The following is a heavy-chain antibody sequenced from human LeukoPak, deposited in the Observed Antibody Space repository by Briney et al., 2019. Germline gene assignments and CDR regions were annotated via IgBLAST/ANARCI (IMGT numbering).Heavy chain of an antibody. Sequence: ASVKVSCKASGYTFTGYYMHWVRQAPGQGLEWMGWINPNSGGTNYAQKFQGRVTMTRDTSISTAYMELSRLRSDDTAVYYCARDTHGDYPLDYWGQGTLVTVSS. J-gene: IGHJ4*02. CDR2: INPNSGGT. D-gene: IGHD4-17*01. CDR3: ARDTHGDYPLDY. CDR1: GYTFTGYY. V-gene: IGHV1-2*02.